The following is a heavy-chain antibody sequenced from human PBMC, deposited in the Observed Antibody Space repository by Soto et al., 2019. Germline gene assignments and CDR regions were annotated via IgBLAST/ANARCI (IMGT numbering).Heavy chain of an antibody. CDR1: GFTFDDYA. CDR3: AKGDYDFWTGWYYFDY. Sequence: EVQLVESGGGLVQPGRSLRLSCAASGFTFDDYAMHWVRQAPGKGLEWVSGISWNSGSIGYADSVKGRFTISRDNAKNSLYLQMNSLRAEDTALYYCAKGDYDFWTGWYYFDYWGQGTLVTVSS. D-gene: IGHD3-3*01. V-gene: IGHV3-9*01. CDR2: ISWNSGSI. J-gene: IGHJ4*02.